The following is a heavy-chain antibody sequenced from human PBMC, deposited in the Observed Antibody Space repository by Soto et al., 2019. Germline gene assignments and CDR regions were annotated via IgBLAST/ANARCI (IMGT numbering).Heavy chain of an antibody. CDR1: GYTFTSYG. V-gene: IGHV1-18*01. Sequence: QVQLVQSGAEVKKTGASVKVSCKASGYTFTSYGISWVRQAPGQGLEWMGWISAYNGNTNYAQKLQGRVTMTTDTSTSTAYMELRSLRSDDTAVYYCARDPPLLWFGELLSFYYYYMDVWGKGTTVTVSS. CDR3: ARDPPLLWFGELLSFYYYYMDV. CDR2: ISAYNGNT. J-gene: IGHJ6*03. D-gene: IGHD3-10*01.